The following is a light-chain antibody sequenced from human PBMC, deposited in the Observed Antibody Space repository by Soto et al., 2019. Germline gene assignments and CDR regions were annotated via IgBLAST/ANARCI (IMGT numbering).Light chain of an antibody. Sequence: MVLTQSPGTLSLSPGERATLSCRASQSVSSNLAWYQQKPGQAPRLLIYTASRRATGIPDRFSGSGSGTDFTLTISRLEPEDSAVYYCQQYSRAPITFGQGTRLENK. CDR1: QSVSSN. CDR2: TAS. V-gene: IGKV3-20*01. J-gene: IGKJ5*01. CDR3: QQYSRAPIT.